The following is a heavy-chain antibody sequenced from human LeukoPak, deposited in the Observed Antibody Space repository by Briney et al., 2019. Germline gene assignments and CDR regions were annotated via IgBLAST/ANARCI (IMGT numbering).Heavy chain of an antibody. CDR3: ARVDVDIVAKFDYYMDV. CDR2: INPHTGGT. CDR1: GYTFAGFY. D-gene: IGHD5-12*01. J-gene: IGHJ6*03. V-gene: IGHV1-2*02. Sequence: ASVKVSCKASGYTFAGFYIHWVRQAPGQGLEWMGWINPHTGGTHSAQRFQGGVTMTRDTSINTVYMELSRLRSDDTAVYYCARVDVDIVAKFDYYMDVWGKGTTVTVSS.